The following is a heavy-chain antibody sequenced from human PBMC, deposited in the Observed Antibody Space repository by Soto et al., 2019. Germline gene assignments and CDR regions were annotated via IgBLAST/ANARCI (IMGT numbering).Heavy chain of an antibody. D-gene: IGHD4-17*01. Sequence: GGSLRLSCVASGFTFTNYWMHWVRQAPGEGLVWVSRINGDGTTRNYADSVKDRFTISRDNAKNTLYLQMNSLRAEDTAMHFCARDFTTAETPGDDFDYWGQGSLVTVSS. CDR3: ARDFTTAETPGDDFDY. CDR1: GFTFTNYW. V-gene: IGHV3-74*01. J-gene: IGHJ4*02. CDR2: INGDGTTR.